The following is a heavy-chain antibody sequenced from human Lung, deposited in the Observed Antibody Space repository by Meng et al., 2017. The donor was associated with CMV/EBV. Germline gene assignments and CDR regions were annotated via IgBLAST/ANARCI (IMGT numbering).Heavy chain of an antibody. V-gene: IGHV1-2*02. Sequence: ASXXVSCKASGYRFTDHYFHWVRQAPGQGLEWMGWIYPNSGGTHYAQKFQGRLTVTRDTSISTGYMELSSLGSDDTAVYYCARDNDGGPDYWGQGTLVTVSS. CDR1: GYRFTDHY. CDR3: ARDNDGGPDY. CDR2: IYPNSGGT. J-gene: IGHJ4*02. D-gene: IGHD3-16*01.